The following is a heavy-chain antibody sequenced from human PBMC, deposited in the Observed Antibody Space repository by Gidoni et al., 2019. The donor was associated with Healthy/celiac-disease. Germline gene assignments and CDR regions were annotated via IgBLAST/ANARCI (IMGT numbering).Heavy chain of an antibody. CDR2: ISGSGGST. Sequence: EVQLLESGGGLVQPGGSLRLSCAASGFTFSSYAMSWVRQAPGKGLEWVSAISGSGGSTYYADSVKGRFTISRDNSKNTLYLQMNSLRAEDTAVYYCAKGGYCSGGSCSFGQLFDYWGQGTLVTVSS. D-gene: IGHD2-15*01. CDR3: AKGGYCSGGSCSFGQLFDY. J-gene: IGHJ4*02. CDR1: GFTFSSYA. V-gene: IGHV3-23*01.